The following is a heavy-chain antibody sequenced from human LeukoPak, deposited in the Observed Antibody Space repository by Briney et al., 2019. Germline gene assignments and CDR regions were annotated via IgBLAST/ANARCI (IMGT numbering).Heavy chain of an antibody. CDR3: ASTHLFAAMTTVTTWGFDP. D-gene: IGHD4-17*01. CDR2: INHSGST. CDR1: GGSFSGYY. V-gene: IGHV4-34*01. Sequence: SETLSLTCAVYGGSFSGYYWSWIRQPPGKGLEWIGEINHSGSTNYNPSLKSRATISVDTSKNQFSLKLSSVTAADTAVYYCASTHLFAAMTTVTTWGFDPWGQGTLVTVSS. J-gene: IGHJ5*02.